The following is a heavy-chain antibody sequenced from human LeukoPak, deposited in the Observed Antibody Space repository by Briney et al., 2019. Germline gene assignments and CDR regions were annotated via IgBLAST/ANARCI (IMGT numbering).Heavy chain of an antibody. CDR1: GFTFSSYW. D-gene: IGHD4-23*01. J-gene: IGHJ4*02. CDR3: AREGYTKVGSDY. V-gene: IGHV3-7*04. CDR2: IKQDGSEK. Sequence: GGSLRLSCAASGFTFSSYWMTWVRQAPGKGLGWVANIKQDGSEKYYVDSVKGRFTISRDNAKNSLYLQMNSLRVEDTAVYYCAREGYTKVGSDYWGQGTLVTVSS.